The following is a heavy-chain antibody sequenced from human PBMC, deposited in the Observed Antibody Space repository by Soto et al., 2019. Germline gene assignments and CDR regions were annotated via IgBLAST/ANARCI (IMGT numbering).Heavy chain of an antibody. CDR1: GGSISTYY. Sequence: SETLSLTCTVSGGSISTYYWSWVRQPPGKGLEWIGYIYHSGSTNYNPSLESRVTMSVDTSKNQFSLKLSSVTAADTAVYYCARVMNVDTAVWFDPWGQGTLVTVSS. J-gene: IGHJ5*02. CDR2: IYHSGST. CDR3: ARVMNVDTAVWFDP. D-gene: IGHD5-18*01. V-gene: IGHV4-59*12.